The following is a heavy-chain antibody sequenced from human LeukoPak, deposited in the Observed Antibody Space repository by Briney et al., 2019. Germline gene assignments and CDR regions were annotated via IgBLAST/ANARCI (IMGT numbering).Heavy chain of an antibody. V-gene: IGHV1-8*01. J-gene: IGHJ5*02. CDR3: ASGSASGSHRTS. Sequence: ASVKVSCKASGYTFTNYDMNWVRQAIGQGLEWMGWMNPNSGNTGYAQKFQGRVTMTRNTSIGTAYMELSSLTSEDTAVYFCASGSASGSHRTSWGQGTLVTVSS. D-gene: IGHD3-10*01. CDR1: GYTFTNYD. CDR2: MNPNSGNT.